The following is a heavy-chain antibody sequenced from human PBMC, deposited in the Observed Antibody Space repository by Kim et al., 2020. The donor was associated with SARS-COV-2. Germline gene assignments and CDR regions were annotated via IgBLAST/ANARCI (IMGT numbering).Heavy chain of an antibody. CDR2: IDPSDSYT. V-gene: IGHV5-10-1*01. J-gene: IGHJ6*02. CDR1: GYSFTSYW. Sequence: GESLKISCKGSGYSFTSYWISWVRQMPGKGLEWMGRIDPSDSYTNYSPSFQGHVTISADKSISTAYLQWSSLKASDTAMYYCARPGDYGDFGYYYYGMDVWGQGTTVTVSS. D-gene: IGHD4-17*01. CDR3: ARPGDYGDFGYYYYGMDV.